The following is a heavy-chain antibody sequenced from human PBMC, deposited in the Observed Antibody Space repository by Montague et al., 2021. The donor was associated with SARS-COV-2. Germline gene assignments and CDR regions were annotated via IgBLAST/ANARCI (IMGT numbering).Heavy chain of an antibody. CDR1: GGSISSYY. J-gene: IGHJ3*02. V-gene: IGHV4-59*04. CDR2: IYYSGSA. Sequence: SETLSLTCTVSGGSISSYYWSWIRQPLGKGLEWIGTIYYSGSAYYNPSLKSRVTISVDTSKDQFSLKLNSVTATDTAVYYCARLESTRGVIIRGAFHIWGQGTKVTVSS. CDR3: ARLESTRGVIIRGAFHI. D-gene: IGHD3-10*01.